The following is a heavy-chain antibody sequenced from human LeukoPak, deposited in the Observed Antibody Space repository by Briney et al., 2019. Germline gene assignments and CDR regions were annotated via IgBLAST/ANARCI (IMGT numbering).Heavy chain of an antibody. V-gene: IGHV3-23*01. CDR3: ARDIRLYGGNSGSDY. D-gene: IGHD4-23*01. CDR1: GFTFSSYA. J-gene: IGHJ4*02. Sequence: PGGSLRLSCAASGFTFSSYAMSWVRQAPGKGLEWVSTISGSGGSTYYADSVKGRFTISRDNSKNTLYLQMNSLRAEDTAVYYCARDIRLYGGNSGSDYWGQGTLVTVSS. CDR2: ISGSGGST.